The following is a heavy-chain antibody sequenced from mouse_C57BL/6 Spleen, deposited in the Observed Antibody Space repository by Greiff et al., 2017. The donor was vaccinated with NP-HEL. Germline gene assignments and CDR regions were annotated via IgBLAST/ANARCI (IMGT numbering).Heavy chain of an antibody. CDR3: ARSSGGVTGLGY. D-gene: IGHD1-1*01. CDR1: GYTFTSYW. Sequence: QVQLQQPGAELVMPGASVKLSCKASGYTFTSYWMHWVKQRPGQGLEWIGEIDPSDSYTNYNQKCKGKSTLTVDKSSSAASMQLSTMTSEGSAVYYCARSSGGVTGLGYWGEGALVTVSA. CDR2: IDPSDSYT. J-gene: IGHJ3*01. V-gene: IGHV1-69*01.